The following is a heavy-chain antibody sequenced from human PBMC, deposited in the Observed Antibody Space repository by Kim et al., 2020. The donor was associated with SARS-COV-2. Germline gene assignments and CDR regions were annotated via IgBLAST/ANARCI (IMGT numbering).Heavy chain of an antibody. CDR1: GFTISGYW. CDR3: VRGRGWFPD. CDR2: IKEDGSEK. D-gene: IGHD2-15*01. V-gene: IGHV3-7*01. Sequence: GGSLRLSCAASGFTISGYWMSWVRQAPGKGLEWVANIKEDGSEKEYVDSVNGRFTISRDNAKNSLYLQMNSLRAEDMAVYYCVRGRGWFPDWGQGTLVTVSS. J-gene: IGHJ4*02.